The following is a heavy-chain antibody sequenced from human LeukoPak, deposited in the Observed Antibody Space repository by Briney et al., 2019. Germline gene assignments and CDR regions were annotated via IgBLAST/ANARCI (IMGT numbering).Heavy chain of an antibody. V-gene: IGHV3-9*01. CDR2: ISWNSGSI. CDR1: GFTFDDYA. Sequence: GGSLRLSCAASGFTFDDYAMHWVRQAPGKGLEWVSGISWNSGSIGYADSVKGRFTISRDNAKNSLYLQMNSLRAEDTALYYCAKDVYDYVWGSYREFDYWGQGTLVTVSS. D-gene: IGHD3-16*02. J-gene: IGHJ4*02. CDR3: AKDVYDYVWGSYREFDY.